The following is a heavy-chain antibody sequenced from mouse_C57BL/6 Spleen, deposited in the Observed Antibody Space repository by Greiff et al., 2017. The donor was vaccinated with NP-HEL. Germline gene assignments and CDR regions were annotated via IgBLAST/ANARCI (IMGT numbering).Heavy chain of an antibody. CDR1: GYTFTSYW. J-gene: IGHJ2*01. Sequence: QVQLKQPGAELVMPGASVKLSCKASGYTFTSYWMHWVKQRPGQGLEWIGEIDPSDSYTNYNQKFKGKSTLTVDKSSSTAYMQLSSLTSEDSAVYYCARLGGTMYYFDYWGQGTTLTVSS. D-gene: IGHD4-1*01. CDR2: IDPSDSYT. CDR3: ARLGGTMYYFDY. V-gene: IGHV1-69*01.